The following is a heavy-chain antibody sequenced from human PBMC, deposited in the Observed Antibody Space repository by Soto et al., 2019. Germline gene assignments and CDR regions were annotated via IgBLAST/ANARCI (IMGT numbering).Heavy chain of an antibody. CDR1: EGTYSRSY. V-gene: IGHV4-34*08. Sequence: LTNAVYEGTYSRSYWSSYHQPPGKGLEWIGEINHSGSTNYNPSLKSRVTISVDTSKNQFSLKLSSVTAADTAVYYCAMAMGDNSTFDYWGQGTLVTVSS. D-gene: IGHD2-21*02. CDR2: INHSGST. J-gene: IGHJ4*02. CDR3: AMAMGDNSTFDY.